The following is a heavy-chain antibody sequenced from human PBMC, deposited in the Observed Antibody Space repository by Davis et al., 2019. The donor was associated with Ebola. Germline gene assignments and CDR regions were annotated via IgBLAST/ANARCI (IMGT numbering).Heavy chain of an antibody. J-gene: IGHJ4*02. CDR1: GGSFSGYY. Sequence: GSLRLSCAVYGGSFSGYYWSWIRQPPGKGLEWIGYIYYSGSTNYNPSLKSRVTISVDTSKNQFSLKLSSVTAADTAVYYCARMEGRDGYNYFDYWGQGTLVTVSS. V-gene: IGHV4-59*08. CDR2: IYYSGST. D-gene: IGHD5-24*01. CDR3: ARMEGRDGYNYFDY.